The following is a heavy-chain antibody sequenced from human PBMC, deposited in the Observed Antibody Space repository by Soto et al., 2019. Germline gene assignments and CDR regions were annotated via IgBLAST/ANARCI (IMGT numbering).Heavy chain of an antibody. Sequence: QVQLVESGGGVVQPGRSLRLSCAASGFTFSSYGMHWVRQAPGKGLEWVAVIWYDGSNKYYADSVKGRFTISRDNSKNTRYLQMNSPRAEDTAVYYCARDHTDYCSGGSCYWFDPWGQGTLVTVSS. CDR3: ARDHTDYCSGGSCYWFDP. V-gene: IGHV3-33*01. CDR1: GFTFSSYG. J-gene: IGHJ5*02. D-gene: IGHD2-15*01. CDR2: IWYDGSNK.